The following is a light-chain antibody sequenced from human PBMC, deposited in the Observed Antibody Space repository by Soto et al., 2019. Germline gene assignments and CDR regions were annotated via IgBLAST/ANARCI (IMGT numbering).Light chain of an antibody. CDR3: CSYAGSSSSI. V-gene: IGLV2-23*02. Sequence: SVLTQPASVSGSPGQSITISCSGTSSDVGTYNLVSWYQQYPGKAPRLMIYEVTKRPSGVSNRFSGSKSGNTASLTISGLQPEDEADYYCCSYAGSSSSISGTGTKVTVL. CDR1: SSDVGTYNL. CDR2: EVT. J-gene: IGLJ1*01.